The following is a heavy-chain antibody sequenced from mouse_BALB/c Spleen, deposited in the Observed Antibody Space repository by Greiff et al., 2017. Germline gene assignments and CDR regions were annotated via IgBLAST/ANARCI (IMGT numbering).Heavy chain of an antibody. CDR1: GFTFSSYG. J-gene: IGHJ4*01. Sequence: EVKLVESGGDLVKPGGSLKLSCAASGFTFSSYGMSWVRQTPDKRLEWVATISSGGSYTYYPDSVKGRVTISRDNAKNTLYLQMSSLKSEDTAMYYCARHGNYYAMDDWGQGTSVTVSS. CDR3: ARHGNYYAMDD. D-gene: IGHD2-1*01. V-gene: IGHV5-6*01. CDR2: ISSGGSYT.